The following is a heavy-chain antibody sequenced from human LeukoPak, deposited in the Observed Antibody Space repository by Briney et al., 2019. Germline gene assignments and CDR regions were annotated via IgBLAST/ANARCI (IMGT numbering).Heavy chain of an antibody. V-gene: IGHV3-66*02. CDR2: IYSGGST. D-gene: IGHD3-10*01. CDR1: GFTVSSNY. CDR3: AREWYYYGSGTFHMDV. J-gene: IGHJ6*03. Sequence: GGSLRLSCAASGFTVSSNYMSWVRQVPGKGLEWVSVIYSGGSTYYADSVKGRFTISRDNSKNTLYLQMNSLRAEDTAVYYCAREWYYYGSGTFHMDVWGKGTTVTVSS.